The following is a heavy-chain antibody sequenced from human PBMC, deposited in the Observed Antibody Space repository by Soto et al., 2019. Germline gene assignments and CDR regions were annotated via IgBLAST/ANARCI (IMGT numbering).Heavy chain of an antibody. CDR2: IWHDGGNK. CDR1: GFTFSSYG. J-gene: IGHJ4*02. CDR3: ANGRATYGLLTHDY. Sequence: QVQLVESGGGVVQPGRSLRLSCAASGFTFSSYGMHWVRQAPGKGLEWVAFIWHDGGNKFYAESVKGRFTISRDNSKNTLYLQMNSLTAEDTAVYYCANGRATYGLLTHDYWGQGTLVTVSS. V-gene: IGHV3-33*06. D-gene: IGHD3-10*01.